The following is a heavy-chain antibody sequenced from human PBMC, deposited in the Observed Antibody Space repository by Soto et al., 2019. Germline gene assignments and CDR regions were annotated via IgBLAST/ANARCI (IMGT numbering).Heavy chain of an antibody. CDR2: ISYDGSNK. J-gene: IGHJ6*02. V-gene: IGHV3-30-3*01. CDR1: GFTFSSYA. D-gene: IGHD3-10*01. CDR3: ESRVTILGMAV. Sequence: GGSLRLSCAASGFTFSSYAMHWVRQAPGKGLEWVAVISYDGSNKYYADSVKGRFTISRDNSKNTLYLQMNSLRAEDTAVYYCESRVTILGMAVWGQGTTVTVSS.